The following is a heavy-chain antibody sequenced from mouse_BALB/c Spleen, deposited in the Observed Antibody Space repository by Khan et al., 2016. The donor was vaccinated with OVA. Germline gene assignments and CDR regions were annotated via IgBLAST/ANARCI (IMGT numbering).Heavy chain of an antibody. CDR3: ARGNYYGYYFDY. CDR1: GYSITSGYA. CDR2: ISYSGVT. D-gene: IGHD1-1*01. J-gene: IGHJ2*01. V-gene: IGHV3-2*02. Sequence: EVELVESGPGLVKPSQSLSLTCTVTGYSITSGYAWNWIRQLPGNKLEWMGYISYSGVTSYTPSLKSRISITRDTSKNQFFLQLTSVTTEDTATYDCARGNYYGYYFDYWGQGTTLTVSS.